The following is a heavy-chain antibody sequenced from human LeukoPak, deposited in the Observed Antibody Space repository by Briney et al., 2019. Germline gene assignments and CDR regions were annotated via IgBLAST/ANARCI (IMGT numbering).Heavy chain of an antibody. J-gene: IGHJ4*02. CDR3: AKGQVAGPTNNRFDY. CDR1: GFTFSSYA. Sequence: GGSLRLSCAASGFTFSSYAMSWVRQAPEKGLEWVSVISGSGGSTYYADSVKGRFTISRDNSKNTLYLQMNSLRAEDTAVYYCAKGQVAGPTNNRFDYWGQGTLVTVSS. V-gene: IGHV3-23*01. CDR2: ISGSGGST. D-gene: IGHD6-19*01.